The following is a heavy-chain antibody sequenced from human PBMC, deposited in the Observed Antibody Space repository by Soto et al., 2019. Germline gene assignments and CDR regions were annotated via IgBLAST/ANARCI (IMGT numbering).Heavy chain of an antibody. V-gene: IGHV4-39*01. CDR3: ASPKIAFYNWFDP. J-gene: IGHJ5*02. CDR1: GASISSSSYY. Sequence: SETLSLTCSVSGASISSSSYYWGWIRQPPGKGLEWIGSIYYSGSTYYNPSLKSRVTISVDTSKNQFSLKLSSVTAADTAVYYCASPKIAFYNWFDPWCQGTLVTVSS. D-gene: IGHD3-3*02. CDR2: IYYSGST.